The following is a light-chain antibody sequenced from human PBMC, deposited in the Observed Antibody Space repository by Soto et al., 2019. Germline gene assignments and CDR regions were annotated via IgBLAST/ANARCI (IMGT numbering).Light chain of an antibody. V-gene: IGLV2-14*01. CDR1: SSDIGDYNY. CDR2: EVT. CDR3: SSYTSTSTLHYV. J-gene: IGLJ1*01. Sequence: QSVLTQPASASGSPGQSITISCTGTSSDIGDYNYVSWYQQHPGKAPKLMIYEVTNRPSGVSYRFSGSKSGNTASLTISGPQAEDEADYFCSSYTSTSTLHYVFGTGTKVTVL.